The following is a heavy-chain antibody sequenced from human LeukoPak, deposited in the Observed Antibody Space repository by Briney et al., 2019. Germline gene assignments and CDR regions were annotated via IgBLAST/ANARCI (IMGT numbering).Heavy chain of an antibody. J-gene: IGHJ4*02. CDR3: ARQDYGDFLPPAGY. D-gene: IGHD4-17*01. V-gene: IGHV1-2*02. CDR2: INPDIGVT. CDR1: GYTFTGYY. Sequence: ASVKVSCKASGYTFTGYYMHWVRQAPGQGREWMGWINPDIGVTKYAQKFQDRVTMTRDTSIGTAYMELSRLRSDDTAVYYCARQDYGDFLPPAGYWGQGTLVTVSS.